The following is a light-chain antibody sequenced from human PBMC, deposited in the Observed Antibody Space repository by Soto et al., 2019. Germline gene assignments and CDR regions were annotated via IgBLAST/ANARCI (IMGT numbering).Light chain of an antibody. Sequence: QSVLTQPPSVSGAPGQRVTIPCTGRSSNIGSFYDVHCYQQLPGTVPKLLIYGDNNRPSGVPDRFSGSKSGTSASLAITGLQADDEADYYCQSYVNSLSHVVFGGGTKVTVL. J-gene: IGLJ2*01. V-gene: IGLV1-40*01. CDR1: SSNIGSFYD. CDR3: QSYVNSLSHVV. CDR2: GDN.